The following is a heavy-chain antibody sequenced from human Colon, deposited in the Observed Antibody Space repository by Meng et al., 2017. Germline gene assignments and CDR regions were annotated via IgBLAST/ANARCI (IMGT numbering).Heavy chain of an antibody. V-gene: IGHV4-59*01. J-gene: IGHJ4*02. CDR2: FYDSEDT. D-gene: IGHD1-7*01. CDR1: GGSMSGSY. Sequence: SETLSLTCTVSGGSMSGSYWSWIRQPPGKGLEWIAYFYDSEDTSYNPSLKSRVTISLDMSRNQFSLRLSSVTAADTAIYYCARHPRVAPSQNYNFDYWGQGRLVNRLL. CDR3: ARHPRVAPSQNYNFDY.